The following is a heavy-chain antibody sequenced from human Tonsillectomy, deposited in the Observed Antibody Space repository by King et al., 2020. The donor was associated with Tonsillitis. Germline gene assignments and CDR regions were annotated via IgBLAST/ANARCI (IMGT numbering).Heavy chain of an antibody. CDR3: AKGEIYYGSGSYDY. V-gene: IGHV3-30*18. J-gene: IGHJ4*02. Sequence: VQLVESGGGVVQPGRSLRLSCAASGFPFSSYGMHWVRQAPGKGLEWVAVISYDGTNKHYADSVKGRFTISRDNSKNTLYLQMNSLRAEDTAVYYCAKGEIYYGSGSYDYWGQGTLVTVSS. CDR1: GFPFSSYG. D-gene: IGHD3-10*01. CDR2: ISYDGTNK.